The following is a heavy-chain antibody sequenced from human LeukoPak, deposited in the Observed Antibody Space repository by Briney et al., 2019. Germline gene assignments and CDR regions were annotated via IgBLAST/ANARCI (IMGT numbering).Heavy chain of an antibody. CDR3: ARDNAGFTMVRGVMSY. V-gene: IGHV3-48*01. D-gene: IGHD3-10*01. Sequence: PPGGSLRLSCAASGFTFSSYSMNWVRQAPGKGLEWVSYISSSSSTIYYADSVKGRFTISRDNAKNSLYLQMNSLRAEDTAVYYCARDNAGFTMVRGVMSYWGQGTLVTVSS. J-gene: IGHJ4*02. CDR1: GFTFSSYS. CDR2: ISSSSSTI.